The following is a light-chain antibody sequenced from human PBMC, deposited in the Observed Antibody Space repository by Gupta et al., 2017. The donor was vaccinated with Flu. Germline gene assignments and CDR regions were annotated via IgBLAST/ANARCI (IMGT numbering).Light chain of an antibody. CDR1: QSILYSPNNKNY. Sequence: DIVMTQSPDSLAMSLGERVTINCKSSQSILYSPNNKNYLAWYQQKPGQTPKLLIYWASTRESGVPDRFSGSGSGTDFTLTISSLQAEDVAVYYCQQHYNTSPTFGGGTRVEIK. V-gene: IGKV4-1*01. CDR3: QQHYNTSPT. J-gene: IGKJ4*01. CDR2: WAS.